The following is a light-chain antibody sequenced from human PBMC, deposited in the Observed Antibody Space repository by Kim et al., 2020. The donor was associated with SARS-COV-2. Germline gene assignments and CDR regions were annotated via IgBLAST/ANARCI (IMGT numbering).Light chain of an antibody. CDR3: QQYGSSPLT. CDR1: QSVSSSY. Sequence: SPGERATLSCRACQSVSSSYLAWYQQKPGQAPRLLISGASSRATGIPDRFSGSGSGTDFTLTISRLEPEDFAVYFCQQYGSSPLTFGGGTKVDIK. V-gene: IGKV3-20*01. J-gene: IGKJ4*01. CDR2: GAS.